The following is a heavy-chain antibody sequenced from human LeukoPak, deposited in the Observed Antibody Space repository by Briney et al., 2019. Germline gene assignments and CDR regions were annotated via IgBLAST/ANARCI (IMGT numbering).Heavy chain of an antibody. V-gene: IGHV3-23*01. CDR2: ISGSGGST. J-gene: IGHJ4*02. Sequence: GGSLRLSCAASGFTFSNYAMSWVRQAPGKGLEWVSAISGSGGSTYYADSVKGRFTISRDNSKNTLYLQMNSLRAEDTAVYYCAKFSSYSSGYFDYWGQGTLVTVSS. CDR3: AKFSSYSSGYFDY. CDR1: GFTFSNYA. D-gene: IGHD6-19*01.